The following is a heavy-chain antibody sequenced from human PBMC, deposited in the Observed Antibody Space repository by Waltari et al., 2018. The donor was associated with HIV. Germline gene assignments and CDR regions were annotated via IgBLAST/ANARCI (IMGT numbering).Heavy chain of an antibody. D-gene: IGHD3-10*01. CDR2: TMYSGST. J-gene: IGHJ5*01. V-gene: IGHV4-39*01. CDR1: GPSISSLPYS. Sequence: QLLLQESGPGLVRPSEPLSLTCTVTGPSISSLPYSWGWVRQPPGRGLEWIVSTMYSGSTYNNPSLKSRVAISVDTSRNQFSLNLTSVTAADTALYYCARHDGTSYYFGSDMNPRPFSFWFASWGQGILVTVSS. CDR3: ARHDGTSYYFGSDMNPRPFSFWFAS.